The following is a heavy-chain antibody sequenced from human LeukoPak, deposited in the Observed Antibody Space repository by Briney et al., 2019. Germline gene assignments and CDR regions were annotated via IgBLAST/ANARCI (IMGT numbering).Heavy chain of an antibody. V-gene: IGHV4-59*08. J-gene: IGHJ4*02. CDR2: VYYSGST. CDR3: ARLPFYDSSGY. CDR1: GGSMSSHY. Sequence: SSETLSLTCTVSGGSMSSHYWTWIRQPPGKGLEWIGYVYYSGSTNYNPSLNSRVTISVETSKNQFSLRLSSVTAADTAVYYCARLPFYDSSGYWGQGTLVTVSS. D-gene: IGHD3-22*01.